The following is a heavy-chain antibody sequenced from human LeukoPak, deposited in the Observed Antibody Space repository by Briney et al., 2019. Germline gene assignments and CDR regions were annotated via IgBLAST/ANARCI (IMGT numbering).Heavy chain of an antibody. J-gene: IGHJ6*03. V-gene: IGHV4-38-2*01. CDR1: GFTFSTYG. D-gene: IGHD3-16*01. Sequence: GSLRLSCAAFGFTFSTYGMSWVRQAPGKGLEWIGSIYYRGSTYYNPSLKSRVTISVDTSKNQFSLKVNSMTAADTAVYYCARLKKGDYMDVWGKGTTVTVSS. CDR3: ARLKKGDYMDV. CDR2: IYYRGST.